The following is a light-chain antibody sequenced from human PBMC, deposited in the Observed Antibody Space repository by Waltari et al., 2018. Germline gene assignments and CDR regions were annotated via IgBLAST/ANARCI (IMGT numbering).Light chain of an antibody. CDR2: GNS. J-gene: IGLJ1*01. CDR3: QSYDRSLSAYV. CDR1: SSNIGAGYD. Sequence: QSVLTQPPSVSGAPGQRVTISCTGRSSNIGAGYDLHWYQQLPETAPKLLIYGNSNRPSGVPDRFSGSKSGTSASLAITGLQADDESDYYCQSYDRSLSAYVFGTGTKVTVL. V-gene: IGLV1-40*01.